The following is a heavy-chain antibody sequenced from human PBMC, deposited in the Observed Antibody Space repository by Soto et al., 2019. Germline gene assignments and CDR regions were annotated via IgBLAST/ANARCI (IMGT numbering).Heavy chain of an antibody. CDR1: GYTFRGFY. CDR3: ASAAVTGTARLEF. D-gene: IGHD2-21*02. CDR2: INPNSGRT. J-gene: IGHJ4*01. Sequence: SAKVSCKDSGYTFRGFYMHWGRQAPGQGLEWMGWINPNSGRTKSAEKFQGRVTMTMDTSISTAYMKLCRLTSDDTAVYYCASAAVTGTARLEFRGHGTKVTVSS. V-gene: IGHV1-2*02.